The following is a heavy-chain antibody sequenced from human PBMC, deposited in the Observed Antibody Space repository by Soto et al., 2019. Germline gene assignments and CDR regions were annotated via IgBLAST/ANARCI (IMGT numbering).Heavy chain of an antibody. CDR3: ARDPIVVVPAAHNGGFDY. D-gene: IGHD2-2*01. J-gene: IGHJ4*02. CDR2: INHSGST. V-gene: IGHV4-34*01. CDR1: GGSFSGYY. Sequence: KPSETLSLTCAVYGGSFSGYYWSWIRQPPGKGLDWIGEINHSGSTNYNPSLKSRVTISVDTSKNQFSLKLSSVTAADTAVYYCARDPIVVVPAAHNGGFDYWGQGTLVTVSS.